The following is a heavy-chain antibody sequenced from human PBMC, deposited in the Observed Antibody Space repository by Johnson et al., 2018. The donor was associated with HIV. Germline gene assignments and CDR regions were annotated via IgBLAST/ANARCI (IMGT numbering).Heavy chain of an antibody. V-gene: IGHV3-11*01. CDR3: AREGKWLHVGGATDGFDI. J-gene: IGHJ3*02. CDR2: ISSSGTTI. D-gene: IGHD5-24*01. CDR1: GFSFSDYF. Sequence: QVQLVESGGGLVKAGGSLRLSCAASGFSFSDYFMSWIRQAPGKGLECISYISSSGTTIYYTDSVKGRFTISRDNAKNSLFLQMDSLRAEDTAVYYCAREGKWLHVGGATDGFDIWGQGTMVTVSS.